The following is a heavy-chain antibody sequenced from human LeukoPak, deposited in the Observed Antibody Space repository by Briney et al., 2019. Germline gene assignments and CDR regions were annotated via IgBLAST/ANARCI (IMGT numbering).Heavy chain of an antibody. Sequence: GRSLRLSCAASGFIFSSYGMHWARQAPGKGLEWVALIWYDGTNEYYTDSVKGRFTISRANSKNTLYLQMNSLRAEDTAVYYCARVPYCSGGRCSSWIDHWGQGTLVTVSS. J-gene: IGHJ4*02. CDR3: ARVPYCSGGRCSSWIDH. CDR2: IWYDGTNE. V-gene: IGHV3-33*01. D-gene: IGHD2-15*01. CDR1: GFIFSSYG.